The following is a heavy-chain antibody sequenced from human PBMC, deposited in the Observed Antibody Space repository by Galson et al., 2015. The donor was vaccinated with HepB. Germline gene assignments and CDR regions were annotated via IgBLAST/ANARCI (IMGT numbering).Heavy chain of an antibody. D-gene: IGHD2-2*01. CDR2: ISWNSGSI. CDR1: GFTFDDYA. Sequence: SLRLSCAASGFTFDDYAMHWVRQAPGKGLEWVSGISWNSGSIGYADSVKGRFTISRDNAKNSLYLQMNSLRAEDTALYYCAKGGVSLVVPAATGGMDVWGQGTLVTVSS. CDR3: AKGGVSLVVPAATGGMDV. J-gene: IGHJ4*02. V-gene: IGHV3-9*01.